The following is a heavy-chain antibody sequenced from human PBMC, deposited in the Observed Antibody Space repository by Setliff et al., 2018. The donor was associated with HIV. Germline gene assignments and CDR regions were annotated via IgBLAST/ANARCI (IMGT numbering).Heavy chain of an antibody. CDR2: VYYTWNT. D-gene: IGHD6-13*01. J-gene: IGHJ6*03. V-gene: IGHV4-39*01. Sequence: SETLSLTCTVSGGSISRRDYCWGWIRQPPGTGLEWIGSVYYTWNTYYNPSLKSRVTVSVDTSKNQFSRKLTSVTAADTAVYYCAGGEVRSRYVSSRAPFYHYYYYMDVWGKGTTVTVAS. CDR1: GGSISRRDYC. CDR3: AGGEVRSRYVSSRAPFYHYYYYMDV.